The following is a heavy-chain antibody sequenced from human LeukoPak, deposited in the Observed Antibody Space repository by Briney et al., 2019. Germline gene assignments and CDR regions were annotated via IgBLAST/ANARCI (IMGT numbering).Heavy chain of an antibody. CDR2: IKSKTDGGTT. D-gene: IGHD1-26*01. CDR1: GFTFSNAW. CDR3: TTDIISLSGSYYRMNY. V-gene: IGHV3-15*01. J-gene: IGHJ4*02. Sequence: PGGSLRLSCAASGFTFSNAWMSWVRQAPGKGLEWVGRIKSKTDGGTTDHAAPVKGRFTISRDDSKNTLYLQMNSLKTEDTAVYYCTTDIISLSGSYYRMNYWGQGTLVTVSS.